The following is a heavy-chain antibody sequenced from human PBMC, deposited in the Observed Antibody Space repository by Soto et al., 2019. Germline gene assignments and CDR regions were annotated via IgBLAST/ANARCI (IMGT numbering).Heavy chain of an antibody. V-gene: IGHV3-66*01. CDR2: IYSGGST. Sequence: EVQLVESGGGLVQPGGSLRLSCAASGLTVSSNYMSWVRQAPGKGLEWVSVIYSGGSTYYADSVKGRFTISRDNSKNTLYLQMNSLRAEDTAVYYCARMGAGRDFDYWGQGTLVTVSS. D-gene: IGHD6-13*01. CDR1: GLTVSSNY. J-gene: IGHJ4*02. CDR3: ARMGAGRDFDY.